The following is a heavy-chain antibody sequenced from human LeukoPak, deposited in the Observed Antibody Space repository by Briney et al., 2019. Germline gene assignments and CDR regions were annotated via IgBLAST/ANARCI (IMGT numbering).Heavy chain of an antibody. CDR2: ISSSSSYI. CDR3: ARELYSGYYDEGVTFDY. J-gene: IGHJ4*02. V-gene: IGHV3-21*01. CDR1: GFTFSSYS. D-gene: IGHD3-22*01. Sequence: GGSLRLSCAASGFTFSSYSMNWVRQAPGKGLEWVSSISSSSSYIYYADSVKGRFTISRDNSKNTLYLQMNSLRAEDTAVYYCARELYSGYYDEGVTFDYWGQGTLVTVSS.